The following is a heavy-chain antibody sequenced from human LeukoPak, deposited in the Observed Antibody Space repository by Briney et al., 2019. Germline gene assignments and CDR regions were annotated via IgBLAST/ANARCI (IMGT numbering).Heavy chain of an antibody. J-gene: IGHJ4*02. V-gene: IGHV4-59*01. Sequence: SETLSLTCTVSGGSINNYYWSWTRQPPGKGLEWIGYSFYSGSTDYNPSLKSRVTISADTSKNQFSLNLGSVTAADTAVYYCARGQRGFPYWGQGTVVTVSS. D-gene: IGHD6-25*01. CDR2: SFYSGST. CDR3: ARGQRGFPY. CDR1: GGSINNYY.